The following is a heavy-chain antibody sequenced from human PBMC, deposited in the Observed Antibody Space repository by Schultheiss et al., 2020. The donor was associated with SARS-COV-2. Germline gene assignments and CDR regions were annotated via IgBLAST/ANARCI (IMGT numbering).Heavy chain of an antibody. CDR2: IKSKADGGTT. CDR3: ARSDIVATSGFYYYGMDV. Sequence: GGSLRLSCAVSGFTFSNAWMSWVRQAPGKGLEWVGRIKSKADGGTTDYAAPVKGRFTISRDDSKNTLYLQMNSLRAEDTAVYYCARSDIVATSGFYYYGMDVWGQGTTVTVSS. D-gene: IGHD5-12*01. J-gene: IGHJ6*02. CDR1: GFTFSNAW. V-gene: IGHV3-15*01.